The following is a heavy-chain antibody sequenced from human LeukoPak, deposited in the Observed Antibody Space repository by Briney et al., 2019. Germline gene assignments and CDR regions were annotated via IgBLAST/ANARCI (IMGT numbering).Heavy chain of an antibody. CDR3: ARGMLRLYYYDSSGYGLDY. J-gene: IGHJ4*02. V-gene: IGHV4-34*01. CDR1: GGSFSGYY. D-gene: IGHD3-22*01. CDR2: INHSGST. Sequence: SETLSLTCAVYGGSFSGYYWSWICQPPGKGLEWIGEINHSGSTNYNPSLKSRVTISVDTSKNQFSLKLSSVTAADTAVYYCARGMLRLYYYDSSGYGLDYWGQGTLVTVSP.